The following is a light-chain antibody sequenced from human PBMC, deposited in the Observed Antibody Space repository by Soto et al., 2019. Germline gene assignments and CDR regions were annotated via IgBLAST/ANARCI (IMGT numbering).Light chain of an antibody. J-gene: IGKJ2*01. CDR3: QQYNNWPPYT. CDR2: GAS. V-gene: IGKV3-15*01. CDR1: QSVSSS. Sequence: EIVMTQSPATLPVSPGERATLSCRASQSVSSSLAWYQQKPGQAPRLLIYGASTRVTGIPARFSGSGSGTEFSLSISSLQSEDFAVYYCQQYNNWPPYTFGQGTKLEIK.